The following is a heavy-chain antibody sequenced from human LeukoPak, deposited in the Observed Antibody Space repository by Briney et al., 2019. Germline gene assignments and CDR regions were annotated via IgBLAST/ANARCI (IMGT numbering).Heavy chain of an antibody. D-gene: IGHD3-10*01. CDR1: GFTFSSYA. CDR2: ISGSGGST. Sequence: PGGSLRLSCAASGFTFSSYAMSWVRQAPGKGLEWVSAISGSGGSTYYADSVKGRFTISRDNSKNTLYLQMNSLRAEDTAVYYCAKDLRRTMVRGVHDYWGQGTLVTVSS. J-gene: IGHJ4*02. CDR3: AKDLRRTMVRGVHDY. V-gene: IGHV3-23*01.